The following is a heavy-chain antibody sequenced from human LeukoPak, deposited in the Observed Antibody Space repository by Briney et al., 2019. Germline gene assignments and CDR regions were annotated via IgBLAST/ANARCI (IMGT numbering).Heavy chain of an antibody. Sequence: QAGGSLRLSCAASGFTFSSYSMNWVRQAPGKGPEWVSYISSSSSTIYYADSVKGRFTISRDNAKNSLYLQMNSLRAEDTAVYYCARDDGYYYGSGSYSSLDYWGQGTLVTVSS. CDR3: ARDDGYYYGSGSYSSLDY. CDR1: GFTFSSYS. CDR2: ISSSSSTI. V-gene: IGHV3-48*01. D-gene: IGHD3-10*01. J-gene: IGHJ4*02.